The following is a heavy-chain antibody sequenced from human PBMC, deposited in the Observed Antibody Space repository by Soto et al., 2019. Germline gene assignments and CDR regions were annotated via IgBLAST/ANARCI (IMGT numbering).Heavy chain of an antibody. J-gene: IGHJ4*02. V-gene: IGHV4-30-2*01. Sequence: VSGTSVVSGACISIGEYSWSWIRQPPGKGLEWIGYIYRGGSTHYAPSLSSRIAMSVDRSKNQFSLKVTSVTAADTAVYYCARGNYQYFFDYWGPGILVTVSS. CDR3: ARGNYQYFFDY. CDR1: GACISIGEYS. D-gene: IGHD1-1*01. CDR2: IYRGGST.